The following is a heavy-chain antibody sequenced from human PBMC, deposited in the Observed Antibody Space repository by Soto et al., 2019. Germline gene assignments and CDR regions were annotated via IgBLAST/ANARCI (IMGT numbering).Heavy chain of an antibody. V-gene: IGHV4-34*01. CDR3: ARGGRFLEWLLDY. Sequence: SETLSLTFAVYGGSFSGYYWSWIRQPPGKGLEWIGEINHSGSTNYNPSLKSRVTISVDTSKNQFSLKLSSVTAADTAVYYCARGGRFLEWLLDYWRQGTLVTVSS. J-gene: IGHJ4*02. D-gene: IGHD3-3*01. CDR1: GGSFSGYY. CDR2: INHSGST.